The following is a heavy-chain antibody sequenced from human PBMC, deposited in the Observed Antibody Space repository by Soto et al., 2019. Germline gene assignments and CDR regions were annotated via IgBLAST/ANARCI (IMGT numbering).Heavy chain of an antibody. V-gene: IGHV3-21*01. J-gene: IGHJ6*02. CDR3: ASDCNTGSGYYDFWSGYFYYYYGMDV. D-gene: IGHD3-3*01. CDR1: GFTFSSYS. CDR2: ISSSSSYI. Sequence: EVQLVESGGGLVKPGGSLRLSCAASGFTFSSYSMNWVRQAPGKGLEWVSAISSSSSYIYYADSVKGRFTISRDNAKNSLYLQMNSLRAEDTAVYYCASDCNTGSGYYDFWSGYFYYYYGMDVWGQGTTVTVSS.